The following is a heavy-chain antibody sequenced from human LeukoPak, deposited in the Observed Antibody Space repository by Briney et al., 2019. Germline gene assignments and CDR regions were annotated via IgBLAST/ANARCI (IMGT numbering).Heavy chain of an antibody. CDR3: ARNLIPEQLVLNF. Sequence: SETLSLTCTVSGGSISNYYWNWIRQPPGKGLEWIGYIYYTGSTNYNPSLKSRVTMSVDTSKNQFSLNLRSVTPEDTAVYYCARNLIPEQLVLNFWGRGTLVTVSS. CDR1: GGSISNYY. J-gene: IGHJ4*02. D-gene: IGHD6-13*01. V-gene: IGHV4-59*01. CDR2: IYYTGST.